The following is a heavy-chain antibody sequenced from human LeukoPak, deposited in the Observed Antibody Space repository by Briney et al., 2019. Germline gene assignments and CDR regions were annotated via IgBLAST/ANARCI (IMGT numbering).Heavy chain of an antibody. CDR2: IKQDGSEK. Sequence: GGSLRLSCAASGFTFSSFWMSWVRQAPGKGLQWVATIKQDGSEKYYVDSVKGRFTISRDNAKNSLYLQMNSLRAEDTAVYYCANALGGGNTWYYFDCWGQGTLVTVSS. V-gene: IGHV3-7*03. J-gene: IGHJ4*02. D-gene: IGHD6-13*01. CDR1: GFTFSSFW. CDR3: ANALGGGNTWYYFDC.